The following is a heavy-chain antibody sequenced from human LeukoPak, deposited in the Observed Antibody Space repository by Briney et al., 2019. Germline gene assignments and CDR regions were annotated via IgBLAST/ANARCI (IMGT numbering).Heavy chain of an antibody. CDR3: ARDTTMVVTGNWFDP. CDR2: ISYDGSNK. V-gene: IGHV3-30*04. J-gene: IGHJ5*02. Sequence: GGSLRLSCAASGFTFSSYAMHWVRQAPGKGLEWVAVISYDGSNKYYADSVKGRFTISRDNSKNTLYLQMNSLRAEDTAVYYCARDTTMVVTGNWFDPWGQGTLVTVSS. CDR1: GFTFSSYA. D-gene: IGHD3-22*01.